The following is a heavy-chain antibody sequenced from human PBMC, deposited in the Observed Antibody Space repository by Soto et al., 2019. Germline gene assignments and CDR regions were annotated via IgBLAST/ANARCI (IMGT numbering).Heavy chain of an antibody. CDR3: ARLPPSYYDILTGYLLSQYYFDY. D-gene: IGHD3-9*01. CDR1: GGSISSYY. CDR2: IYTSGST. J-gene: IGHJ4*02. V-gene: IGHV4-4*07. Sequence: PSETLSLTCTVSGGSISSYYWSWIRQPAGKGLEWIGRIYTSGSTNYNPSLKSRVTMSVDTSKNQFSLKLSSVTAADTAAYYCARLPPSYYDILTGYLLSQYYFDYWGQGTLVTVSS.